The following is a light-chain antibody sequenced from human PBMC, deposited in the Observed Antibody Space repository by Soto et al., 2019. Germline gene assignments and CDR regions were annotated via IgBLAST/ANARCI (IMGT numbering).Light chain of an antibody. Sequence: DFVSTQSPASLAVSLRERSTINCNSSRSVVYNVNNKNYLAWYQQKPGQPPQLLIYWASIRESGVPDRFSGSGSGTDFALTISSLQAEDVAVYYCQQYYTTPWTFGQGTKVDI. V-gene: IGKV4-1*01. CDR2: WAS. CDR1: RSVVYNVNNKNY. CDR3: QQYYTTPWT. J-gene: IGKJ1*01.